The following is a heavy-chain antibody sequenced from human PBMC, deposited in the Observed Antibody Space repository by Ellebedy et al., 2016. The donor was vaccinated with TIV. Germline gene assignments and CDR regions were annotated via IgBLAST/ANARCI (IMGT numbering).Heavy chain of an antibody. D-gene: IGHD3-10*01. CDR3: ARRMGRGVKGKFPLDV. J-gene: IGHJ6*02. CDR1: GYMFSTYW. V-gene: IGHV5-51*01. Sequence: PGGSLRLSCEGSGYMFSTYWIAWVRQMPGKCLEWMGIIYPGDSDTTYSPSFRGQVTMSVDKSINTVYLQWNSLKASDTAMYYCARRMGRGVKGKFPLDVWGQGTTVIVSS. CDR2: IYPGDSDT.